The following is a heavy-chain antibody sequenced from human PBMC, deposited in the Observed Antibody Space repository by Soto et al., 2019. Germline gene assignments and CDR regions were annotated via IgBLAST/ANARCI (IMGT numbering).Heavy chain of an antibody. Sequence: SVKVSCKASGGTFSSYAISWVRQAPGQGLEWMGGIIPIFGTANYAQKFQGRVTITADESTSTAYMELGSLRSEDTAVYYCAGGLGYCSSTSCLSTPYNWFDPWGQGTLVTVSS. CDR3: AGGLGYCSSTSCLSTPYNWFDP. CDR1: GGTFSSYA. D-gene: IGHD2-2*01. CDR2: IIPIFGTA. V-gene: IGHV1-69*13. J-gene: IGHJ5*02.